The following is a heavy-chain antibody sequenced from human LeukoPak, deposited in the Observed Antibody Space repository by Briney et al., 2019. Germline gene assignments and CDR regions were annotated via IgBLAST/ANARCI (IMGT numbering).Heavy chain of an antibody. D-gene: IGHD2-21*02. V-gene: IGHV3-23*01. CDR2: ISGSGGNT. CDR1: GFAFSGFA. CDR3: ARGRGGDSVPSHFDY. Sequence: GGSLRLSCSASGFAFSGFAMGWVRQAPGKGLEWVSSISGSGGNTYYADSVEGRFTVSRDNSKNTLYLQMNNLRAEDTALYYCARGRGGDSVPSHFDYWGQGTLVTVSS. J-gene: IGHJ4*02.